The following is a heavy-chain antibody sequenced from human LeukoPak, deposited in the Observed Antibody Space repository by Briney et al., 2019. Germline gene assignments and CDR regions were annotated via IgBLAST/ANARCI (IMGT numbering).Heavy chain of an antibody. D-gene: IGHD2/OR15-2a*01. CDR3: VSFYETY. V-gene: IGHV3-74*01. J-gene: IGHJ4*02. CDR1: GNYW. Sequence: PGRSLTLSCPASGNYWMHWVRQAPGHRLVWVSHINSDGGWTSYADSVKGRFTISKDNAKNTVYLQMNSLGAEDTAVYYCVSFYETYWGRGTLVTVPS. CDR2: INSDGGWT.